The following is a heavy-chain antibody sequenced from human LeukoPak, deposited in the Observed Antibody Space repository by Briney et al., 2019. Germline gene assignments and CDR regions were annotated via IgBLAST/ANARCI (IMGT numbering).Heavy chain of an antibody. V-gene: IGHV3-30*04. Sequence: GGSLRLSCAASGFSFSDYSMHWVRQAPGKGLEWVAFISYDGHYKYYADSVNGRFTISRDNSKNTLYLQMSSLRPEDTAVYFCARDQQVGGNYYYLGYWGQGTLVTVSS. CDR1: GFSFSDYS. CDR2: ISYDGHYK. D-gene: IGHD3-10*01. J-gene: IGHJ4*02. CDR3: ARDQQVGGNYYYLGY.